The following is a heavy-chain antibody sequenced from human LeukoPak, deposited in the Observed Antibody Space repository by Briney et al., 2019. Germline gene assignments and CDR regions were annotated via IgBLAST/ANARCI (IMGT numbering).Heavy chain of an antibody. J-gene: IGHJ6*03. CDR2: IRSKAYDGTT. V-gene: IGHV3-49*04. Sequence: GGSLRLSCTASGSTFGDYAMSWVRQAPGKGLEWVGFIRSKAYDGTTEYAASVKGRFTISRDDSKSIAYLQMNSLKTEDTAVYYCTRDYTDYDFWSGYKSYYYMDVWGKGTTVTVSS. CDR3: TRDYTDYDFWSGYKSYYYMDV. CDR1: GSTFGDYA. D-gene: IGHD3-3*01.